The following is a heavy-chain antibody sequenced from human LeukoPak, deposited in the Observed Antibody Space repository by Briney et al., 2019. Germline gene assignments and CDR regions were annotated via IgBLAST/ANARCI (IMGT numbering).Heavy chain of an antibody. J-gene: IGHJ3*02. CDR1: GGTFSSYA. CDR2: MNPNSGNT. CDR3: ARGRYSYGDDAFDI. D-gene: IGHD5-18*01. V-gene: IGHV1-8*03. Sequence: ASVKVSCKASGGTFSSYAISWVRQATGQGLEWMGWMNPNSGNTGYAQKFQGRVTITRNTSISTAYMELSSLRSEDTAVYYCARGRYSYGDDAFDIWGQGTMVTVSS.